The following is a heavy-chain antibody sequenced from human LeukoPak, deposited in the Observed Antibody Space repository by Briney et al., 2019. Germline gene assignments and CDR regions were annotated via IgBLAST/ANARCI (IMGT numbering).Heavy chain of an antibody. CDR1: GFTFSSYG. CDR2: IRYDGSNK. Sequence: GGSLRLSCAASGFTFSSYGMHWVRQAPGKGLEWVAFIRYDGSNKYYADSVKGRFTISRDNAKNTLYLQMNSLRAEDTAVYYCARVAVSGSSYYDYVWGSYRPKDAFDIWGQGTMVTVSS. CDR3: ARVAVSGSSYYDYVWGSYRPKDAFDI. D-gene: IGHD3-16*02. V-gene: IGHV3-30*02. J-gene: IGHJ3*02.